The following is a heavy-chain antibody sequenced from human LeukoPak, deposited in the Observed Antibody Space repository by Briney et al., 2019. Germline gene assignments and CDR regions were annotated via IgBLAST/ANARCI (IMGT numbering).Heavy chain of an antibody. V-gene: IGHV1-2*06. J-gene: IGHJ6*02. D-gene: IGHD6-13*01. Sequence: ASVKVSCKASGGTFSSYAISWVRQAPGQGLEWMGRINPNSGGTNYAQKFQGRVTMTRDTSISTAYMELSRLRSDDTAVYYCARDTDSIAAASMYYYYGMDVWGQGTTVTVSS. CDR1: GGTFSSYA. CDR3: ARDTDSIAAASMYYYYGMDV. CDR2: INPNSGGT.